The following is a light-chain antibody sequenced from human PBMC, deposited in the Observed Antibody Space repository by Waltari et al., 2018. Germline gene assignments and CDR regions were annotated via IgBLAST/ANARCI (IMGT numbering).Light chain of an antibody. CDR3: CSYAGSSTLV. J-gene: IGLJ2*01. V-gene: IGLV2-23*02. CDR2: EVS. CDR1: RSDGGSDNV. Sequence: QSALTQPASVSGSPGQSITISCTGTRSDGGSDNVFPWYQQHPGKVPKLMIYEVSKRPSGVSNRFSGSKSGNTASLTISGLQAEDEADYYCCSYAGSSTLVFGGGTKLTVL.